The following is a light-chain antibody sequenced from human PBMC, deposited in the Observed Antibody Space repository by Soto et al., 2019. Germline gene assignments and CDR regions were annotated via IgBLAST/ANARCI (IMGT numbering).Light chain of an antibody. CDR1: QSVISNY. Sequence: EVVLTQSPGTVSLSPGERVTLSCRASQSVISNYLAWYQQRPGQDPRLLIYAASSRATGIPDRFSGSGSGTDFTLSISRLEPEDFAVYYCQQYVSVLTWTFGQGTKVE. J-gene: IGKJ1*01. CDR2: AAS. V-gene: IGKV3-20*01. CDR3: QQYVSVLTWT.